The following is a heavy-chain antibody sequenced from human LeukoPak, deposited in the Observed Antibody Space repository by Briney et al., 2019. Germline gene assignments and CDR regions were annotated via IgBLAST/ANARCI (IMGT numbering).Heavy chain of an antibody. CDR1: GFTFSSYA. CDR2: ISGSGGST. J-gene: IGHJ4*02. V-gene: IGHV3-23*01. D-gene: IGHD6-19*01. Sequence: GGSLRLSCAASGFTFSSYAMSWVRQAPGKGLDWVSAISGSGGSTYYADSVKGRFTISRDNSKNTLYLQMNSLRAEDTAVYYCAKGRQWLLGYYWGQGTLVTVSS. CDR3: AKGRQWLLGYY.